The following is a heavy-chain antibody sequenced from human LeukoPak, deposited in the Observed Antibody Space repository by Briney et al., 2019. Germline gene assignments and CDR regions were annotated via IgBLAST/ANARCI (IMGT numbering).Heavy chain of an antibody. D-gene: IGHD4-17*01. J-gene: IGHJ3*02. CDR2: IYYSGST. CDR1: GXSISSGGYY. Sequence: PSQTLSLTCTVSGXSISSGGYYWSWIRQHPGKGLEWIGYIYYSGSTYYNPSLKSRVTISVDTSKNQFSLKLSSVAAADTAVYYCARDTVTTTFDALDIWGQGTMVTVSS. V-gene: IGHV4-31*03. CDR3: ARDTVTTTFDALDI.